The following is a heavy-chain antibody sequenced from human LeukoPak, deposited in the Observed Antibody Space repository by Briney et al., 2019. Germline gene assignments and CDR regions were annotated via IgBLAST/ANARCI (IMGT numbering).Heavy chain of an antibody. CDR3: ARVNRGDAFDI. V-gene: IGHV3-33*01. D-gene: IGHD3-16*02. CDR2: IWYEGRNK. Sequence: PGGSLRLSCAAPGFTFSSYGMHWVRQAPGKGLEWVAVIWYEGRNKFYADSLKGRFPISRGNSTNTLYLQMNSVRAEDTAVYYCARVNRGDAFDIWGQGTLVTVPS. J-gene: IGHJ3*02. CDR1: GFTFSSYG.